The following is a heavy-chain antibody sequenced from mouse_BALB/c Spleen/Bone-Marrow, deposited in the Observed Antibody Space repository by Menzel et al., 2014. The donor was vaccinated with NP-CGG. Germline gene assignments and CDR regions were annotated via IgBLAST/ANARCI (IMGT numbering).Heavy chain of an antibody. V-gene: IGHV1-67*01. CDR2: ISTYSANT. Sequence: VQLQQSGPELVSPGVSVKISCKAFGYTFTDYAIHWVKQSHSKSLEWIGIISTYSANTNYNQKFKGKATMTVDKSSSTAYMELARLTFGDSAIYFCARDISGYVRAMDYWGQGTSVTVSS. D-gene: IGHD3-2*01. CDR1: GYTFTDYA. J-gene: IGHJ4*01. CDR3: ARDISGYVRAMDY.